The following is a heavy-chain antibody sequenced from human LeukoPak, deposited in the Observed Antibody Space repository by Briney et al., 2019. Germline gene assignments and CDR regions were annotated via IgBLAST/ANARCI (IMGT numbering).Heavy chain of an antibody. CDR1: GYTFTSYG. Sequence: ASVKVSCKASGYTFTSYGISWVRQAPGQGLEWMGWISAYNGNTNYAQKLQGRVTMTTDTSTSTAYMELRSLRSDDTAVYYCARDRADRGRGYSYSGYYNWFDPWGQGTLVTVSS. CDR3: ARDRADRGRGYSYSGYYNWFDP. CDR2: ISAYNGNT. D-gene: IGHD5-18*01. V-gene: IGHV1-18*01. J-gene: IGHJ5*02.